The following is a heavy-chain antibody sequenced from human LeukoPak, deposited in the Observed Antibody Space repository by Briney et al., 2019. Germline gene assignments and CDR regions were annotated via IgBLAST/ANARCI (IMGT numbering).Heavy chain of an antibody. CDR1: GGTFSSYA. CDR2: IIPILGIA. CDR3: ARDNDLGPHNWFDP. Sequence: ASVKVSCKASGGTFSSYAISWVRQAPGQGLEWMGRIIPILGIANYAQKFQGRVTITADKSTSTAYMEQSSLRSEDTAVYYCARDNDLGPHNWFDPWGQGTLVTVSS. V-gene: IGHV1-69*04. D-gene: IGHD3-3*01. J-gene: IGHJ5*02.